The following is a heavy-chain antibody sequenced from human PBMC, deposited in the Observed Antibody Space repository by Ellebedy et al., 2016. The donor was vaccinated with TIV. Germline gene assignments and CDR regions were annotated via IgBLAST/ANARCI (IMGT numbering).Heavy chain of an antibody. V-gene: IGHV3-11*01. CDR1: GFTFSDYF. J-gene: IGHJ6*02. D-gene: IGHD1-1*01. CDR3: GRAREPGPFAYYYYGMDV. Sequence: PGGSLRLSCAGSGFTFSDYFMSWVRQAPGKGLEWISYIPASGPGIYYADSVKGRFTVARDHAHKSLHLQMNKLRGDDTAVYYCGRAREPGPFAYYYYGMDVWGQGTTVTVSS. CDR2: IPASGPGI.